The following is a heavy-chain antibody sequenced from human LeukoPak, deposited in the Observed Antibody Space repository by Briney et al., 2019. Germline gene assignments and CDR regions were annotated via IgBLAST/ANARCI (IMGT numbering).Heavy chain of an antibody. V-gene: IGHV4-34*01. CDR3: ARDRGYQLKPNWLDP. J-gene: IGHJ5*02. CDR1: GGSFSGYY. D-gene: IGHD2-2*01. CDR2: INHSGST. Sequence: SETLSLTCAVYGGSFSGYYWSWIRQPPGKGLEWIGEINHSGSTNYNPSLKSRVTISVDTSKNQFSLKLSSVTAADTAVYYCARDRGYQLKPNWLDPWGQGTLVTVSS.